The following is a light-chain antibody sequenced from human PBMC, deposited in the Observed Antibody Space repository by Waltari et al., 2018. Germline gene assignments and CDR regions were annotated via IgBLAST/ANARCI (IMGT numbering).Light chain of an antibody. CDR2: EVS. Sequence: QSALTQPPPASGSPGQPVPIPCTGTSSDVGGYNYVSWYQQLPGNAPKLMIYEVSKRPSGVPDRFSGSKSGNTASLTVSGLQAEDEADYYCSSYAGTNNPYVFGTGTKVTVL. CDR1: SSDVGGYNY. CDR3: SSYAGTNNPYV. J-gene: IGLJ1*01. V-gene: IGLV2-8*01.